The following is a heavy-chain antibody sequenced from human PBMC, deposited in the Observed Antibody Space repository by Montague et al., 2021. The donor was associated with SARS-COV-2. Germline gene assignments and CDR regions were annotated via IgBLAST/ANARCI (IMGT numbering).Heavy chain of an antibody. CDR3: ARELLPNYGMDV. D-gene: IGHD2-21*01. CDR2: ISYDGSNK. Sequence: SLRLSCAASGFTFSSYAMHWVRQAPGKGLEWVAVISYDGSNKYYADSVKGRFTISRDNSKNTLYLQMNSLRAEDTAVYYRARELLPNYGMDVWGQGTTVTVSS. J-gene: IGHJ6*02. CDR1: GFTFSSYA. V-gene: IGHV3-30*04.